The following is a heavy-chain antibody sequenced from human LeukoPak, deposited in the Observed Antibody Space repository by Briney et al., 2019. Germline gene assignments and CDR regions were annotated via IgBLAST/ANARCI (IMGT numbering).Heavy chain of an antibody. V-gene: IGHV3-23*01. CDR1: GFTFSSYA. J-gene: IGHJ6*02. CDR2: ISGSGGST. Sequence: PSGGSLRLPCAASGFTFSSYAMSWVRQAPGKGLEWVSAISGSGGSTYYADSVKGRFTISRDNSKNTLYLQMNSLRAEDTAVYYCAKVSRYYYYYGMDVWGQGTTVTVSS. CDR3: AKVSRYYYYYGMDV.